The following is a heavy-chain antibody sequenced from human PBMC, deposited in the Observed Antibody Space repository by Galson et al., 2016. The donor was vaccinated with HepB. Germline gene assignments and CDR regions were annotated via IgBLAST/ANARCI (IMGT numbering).Heavy chain of an antibody. Sequence: SLRLSCAASGFSFNDFYMSWTRQPPGKALEWTSYISHSGNTREYADSVKGRFTVSRDNNKNSVYLQLNSLRAEDTALYYCARDVNNWTGDRRLFDLWGQGTLVAVSS. CDR1: GFSFNDFY. CDR3: ARDVNNWTGDRRLFDL. CDR2: ISHSGNTR. J-gene: IGHJ4*02. V-gene: IGHV3-11*01. D-gene: IGHD1-1*01.